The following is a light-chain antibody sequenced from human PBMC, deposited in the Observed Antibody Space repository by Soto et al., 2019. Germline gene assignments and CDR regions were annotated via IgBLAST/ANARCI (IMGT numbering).Light chain of an antibody. CDR1: QDISNY. V-gene: IGKV1-16*01. J-gene: IGKJ1*01. Sequence: DIQMTQSPSSLSASVGDRVTITCRASQDISNYLAWFQQQPGKAPRSLIYVASTLQSGVPSRFSGSGSGTDFTLTISSLQPEDFATYFCQQYNTYPLTFGQGNKVDIK. CDR2: VAS. CDR3: QQYNTYPLT.